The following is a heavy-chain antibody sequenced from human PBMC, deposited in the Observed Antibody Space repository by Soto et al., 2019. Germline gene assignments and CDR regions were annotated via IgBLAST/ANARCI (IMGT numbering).Heavy chain of an antibody. CDR3: EKDTNWYSTSIEY. CDR2: ISCDGVNQ. Sequence: VGSLILSCASSVVTFSSYVMHWFLQAPGKGLEWVAVISCDGVNQYYADSVKGRFTISRDNSKNTLYLQMNSLRAEDTAVYYCEKDTNWYSTSIEYWGQGNLVTVS. V-gene: IGHV3-30*18. D-gene: IGHD6-13*01. CDR1: VVTFSSYV. J-gene: IGHJ4*02.